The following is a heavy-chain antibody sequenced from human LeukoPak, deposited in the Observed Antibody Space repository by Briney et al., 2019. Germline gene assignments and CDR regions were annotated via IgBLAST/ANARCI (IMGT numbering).Heavy chain of an antibody. Sequence: GGSLRLSCAASGFTFSSYSMNWVRQAPGKGLEWLSYINSGGTTIYYADSVKGRFTISRDNAKNSLYLRMNSLRVEDTAVYYCTRDDMGVWGQGTLVTVSS. CDR2: INSGGTTI. CDR3: TRDDMGV. D-gene: IGHD1-26*01. J-gene: IGHJ3*01. V-gene: IGHV3-48*04. CDR1: GFTFSSYS.